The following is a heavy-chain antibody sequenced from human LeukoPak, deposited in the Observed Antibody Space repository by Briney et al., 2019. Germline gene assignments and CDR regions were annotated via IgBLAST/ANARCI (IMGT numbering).Heavy chain of an antibody. CDR1: GFTFSSYE. D-gene: IGHD5-12*01. V-gene: IGHV3-48*03. J-gene: IGHJ6*04. CDR2: ISSSGSTI. CDR3: ARDRETFLVATMPGDYYYGMDV. Sequence: GGSLRLSCAASGFTFSSYEMNWVRQAPGKGLEWVSYISSSGSTIYYADSVKGRFTISRDNAKNSLYLQMNSLRAEDTAVYYCARDRETFLVATMPGDYYYGMDVWGKGTTVTVSS.